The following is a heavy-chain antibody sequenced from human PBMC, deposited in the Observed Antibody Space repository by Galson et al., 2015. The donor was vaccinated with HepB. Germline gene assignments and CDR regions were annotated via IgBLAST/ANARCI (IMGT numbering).Heavy chain of an antibody. J-gene: IGHJ4*02. Sequence: SETLSLTCTVSGGSINYYHWSWIRQPAGKGLEWIGRIYSSGSTNFNPSLQSRVAMSVDTSKNHFSLKLSSVTAADTAIYYCARGAVVDSNFFDFWGQGALVTVSS. D-gene: IGHD2-15*01. V-gene: IGHV4-4*07. CDR1: GGSINYYH. CDR3: ARGAVVDSNFFDF. CDR2: IYSSGST.